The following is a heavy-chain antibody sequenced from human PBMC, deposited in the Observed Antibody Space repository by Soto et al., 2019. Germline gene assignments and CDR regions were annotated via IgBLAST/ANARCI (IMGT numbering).Heavy chain of an antibody. V-gene: IGHV3-23*01. CDR1: GFNFGDYT. J-gene: IGHJ4*02. Sequence: GGSLRLSCAASGFNFGDYTMTWVRQAPGKGLVWISTISGGGGNSYYADVVKGRFTITRGNSKNTLYLQMNTLKGEDTALYSCAKETFGVGWTLDFWGQGTLVTVSS. CDR2: ISGGGGNS. CDR3: AKETFGVGWTLDF. D-gene: IGHD6-19*01.